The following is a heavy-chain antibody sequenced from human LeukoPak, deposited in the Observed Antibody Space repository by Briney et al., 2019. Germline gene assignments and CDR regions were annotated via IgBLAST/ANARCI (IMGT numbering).Heavy chain of an antibody. Sequence: ASVKVSCKASGYTFNTYGITWVRQAPGQGLEWMGWISGYNGKTKYAQKLQDRVTMTTDTSTTTAYMELRSLRSDDTAVYYCARGRGYSSSPGYYFDYWGQGTLVTVSS. CDR2: ISGYNGKT. D-gene: IGHD6-6*01. CDR3: ARGRGYSSSPGYYFDY. CDR1: GYTFNTYG. V-gene: IGHV1-18*01. J-gene: IGHJ4*02.